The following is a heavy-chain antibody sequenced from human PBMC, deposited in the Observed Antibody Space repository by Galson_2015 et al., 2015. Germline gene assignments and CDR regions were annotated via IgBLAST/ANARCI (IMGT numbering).Heavy chain of an antibody. CDR2: ISYDGSNK. CDR1: GFTFSSYG. D-gene: IGHD2-15*01. J-gene: IGHJ4*02. V-gene: IGHV3-30*18. Sequence: SLRLSCAASGFTFSSYGMHWVRQAPGKGLEWVAVISYDGSNKYYADSVKGRFTISRDNSKNTLYLQMNSLRAGDTAVYYCAKDFLGYCSGGSCYGIDYWGQGTLVTVSS. CDR3: AKDFLGYCSGGSCYGIDY.